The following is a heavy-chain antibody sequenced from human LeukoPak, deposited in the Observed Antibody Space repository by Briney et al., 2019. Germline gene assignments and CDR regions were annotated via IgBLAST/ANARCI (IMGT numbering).Heavy chain of an antibody. J-gene: IGHJ3*02. V-gene: IGHV1-2*02. CDR3: ARGPSHGAFDI. CDR1: GYTFSTYW. CDR2: INPNNGDT. Sequence: ASVKVSCKASGYTFSTYWLHWLRQAPGQGLEWMGWINPNNGDTHSAQIFQGRVTMTRDTSISTAYMELSRLESDDTAVYYCARGPSHGAFDIWGQGTMVTVSS.